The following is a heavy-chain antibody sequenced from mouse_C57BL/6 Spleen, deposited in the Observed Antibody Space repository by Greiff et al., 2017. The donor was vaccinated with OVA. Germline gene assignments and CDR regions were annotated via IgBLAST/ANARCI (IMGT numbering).Heavy chain of an antibody. V-gene: IGHV1-22*01. CDR3: ARYSSGYVGFAY. Sequence: DVKLQESGPELVKPGASVKMSCKASGYTFTDYNMHWVKQSHGKSLEWIGYINPNNGGTSYNQKFKGKATLTVNKSSSTAYMELRSLTSEDSAVYYCARYSSGYVGFAYWGQGTLVTVSA. D-gene: IGHD3-2*02. CDR2: INPNNGGT. J-gene: IGHJ3*01. CDR1: GYTFTDYN.